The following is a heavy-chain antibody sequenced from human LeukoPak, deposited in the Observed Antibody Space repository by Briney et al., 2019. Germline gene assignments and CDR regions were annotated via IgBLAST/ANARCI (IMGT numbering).Heavy chain of an antibody. CDR3: ARAAPEVSSSCFDS. V-gene: IGHV3-23*01. CDR2: ISASGGST. Sequence: PGGSLRLSCAASGFTFSSSAMSWVRQVPGKGLEWVSGISASGGSTSYADSVRGRFTISRDNSKNTLYVQMNSLRDEDTAVYYCARAAPEVSSSCFDSWGQGTLVTVSS. CDR1: GFTFSSSA. J-gene: IGHJ4*02. D-gene: IGHD6-13*01.